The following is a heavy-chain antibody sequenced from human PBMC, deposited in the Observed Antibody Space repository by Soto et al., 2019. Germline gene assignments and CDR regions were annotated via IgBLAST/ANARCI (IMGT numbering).Heavy chain of an antibody. CDR2: IYYSGST. Sequence: ASETLSLTCTVSGGSISSYYWSWIRQPPGKGLEWIGYIYYSGSTNYNPSLKSRVTISVDTSKNQFSLKLSSVTAADTAVYYCARESFLRYFDSYYYYYYMDVWGKGTTVTVSS. CDR3: ARESFLRYFDSYYYYYYMDV. V-gene: IGHV4-59*01. D-gene: IGHD3-9*01. CDR1: GGSISSYY. J-gene: IGHJ6*03.